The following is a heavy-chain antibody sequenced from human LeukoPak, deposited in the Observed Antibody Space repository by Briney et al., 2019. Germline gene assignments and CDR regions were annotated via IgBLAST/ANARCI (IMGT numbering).Heavy chain of an antibody. CDR2: IYTSGTT. CDR1: GGSINGYY. CDR3: ARGRNCGGDCYYFAY. Sequence: SETLSLTCTVSGGSINGYYWSWIRQPAGKGLEWIGRIYTSGTTNYNPSLKSRVTVSVDTSKNQFSLKLSSVTAADTAVYYCARGRNCGGDCYYFAYWGQGTLVTVSS. V-gene: IGHV4-4*07. D-gene: IGHD2-21*02. J-gene: IGHJ4*02.